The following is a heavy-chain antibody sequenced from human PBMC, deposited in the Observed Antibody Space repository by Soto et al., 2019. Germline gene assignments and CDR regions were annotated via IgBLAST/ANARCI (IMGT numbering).Heavy chain of an antibody. CDR2: IIPIFGTA. D-gene: IGHD2-2*01. J-gene: IGHJ3*02. CDR3: ARERNIVVVPAAMPYDAFDI. V-gene: IGHV1-69*01. Sequence: QVQLVQSGAEVKKPGSSVKVSCKASGGTFSSYAISWVRQAPGQGLEWMGGIIPIFGTANYAQKFQGRVTITADESTSTAYMELSSLRSEDTAVYYCARERNIVVVPAAMPYDAFDIWGQGTMVTVSS. CDR1: GGTFSSYA.